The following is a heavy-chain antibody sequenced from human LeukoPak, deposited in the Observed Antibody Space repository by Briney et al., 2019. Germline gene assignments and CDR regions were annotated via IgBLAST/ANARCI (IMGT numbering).Heavy chain of an antibody. CDR2: IYYSGST. V-gene: IGHV4-39*07. D-gene: IGHD3-10*01. CDR1: GGSISSSSYY. Sequence: SETLSLTCTVSGGSISSSSYYWGWIRQPPGKGLEWIGSIYYSGSTYYNPSLKSRVTISGDTSKHLFSLKLTSVTAADTAVYYCARVYCGGSRYYYYYMDVWGKGTTVTVSS. CDR3: ARVYCGGSRYYYYYMDV. J-gene: IGHJ6*03.